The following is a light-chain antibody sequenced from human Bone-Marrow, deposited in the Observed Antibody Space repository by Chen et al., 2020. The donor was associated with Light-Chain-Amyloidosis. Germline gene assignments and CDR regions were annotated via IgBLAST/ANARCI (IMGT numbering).Light chain of an antibody. Sequence: QSVLTQPPSASGTPGQRVTISCSGASSNIGINYVYWYQHFPGAAPNLLIHRDNHRPSGVPDRLSSATSGASAFLDIGGLLSADEADYYWSAWASSRSVYVFGAGTKVTVL. J-gene: IGLJ1*01. V-gene: IGLV1-47*01. CDR2: RDN. CDR3: SAWASSRSVYV. CDR1: SSNIGINY.